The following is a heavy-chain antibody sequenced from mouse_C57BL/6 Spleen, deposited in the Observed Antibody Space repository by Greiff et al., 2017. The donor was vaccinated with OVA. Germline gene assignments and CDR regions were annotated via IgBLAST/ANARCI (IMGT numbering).Heavy chain of an antibody. J-gene: IGHJ2*01. CDR3: ARPGTGYYFGC. CDR2: ISSGSSTI. CDR1: GFTFSDYG. D-gene: IGHD4-1*01. Sequence: EVKLVESGGGLVKPGGSLTLSCAASGFTFSDYGMHWVRQAPEKGLEWVAYISSGSSTIYYADTVKGRFTISRDNAKNTRFLQMTSLGSEDTAMYYCARPGTGYYFGCWGQGTTLTVAS. V-gene: IGHV5-17*01.